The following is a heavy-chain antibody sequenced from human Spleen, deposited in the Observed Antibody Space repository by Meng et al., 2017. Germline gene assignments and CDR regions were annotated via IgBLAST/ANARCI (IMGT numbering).Heavy chain of an antibody. Sequence: SETLSLTCAVSGVSISSSDWWSWVRQPPGKGLEWIGEIFHSGNTNYNPSLKSRATISVDKSKNQFSLKLTSVTAADTAVYYCASGYSSGWPPNDAFDIWGQGTMVTVSS. CDR2: IFHSGNT. CDR3: ASGYSSGWPPNDAFDI. CDR1: GVSISSSDW. D-gene: IGHD6-19*01. J-gene: IGHJ3*02. V-gene: IGHV4-4*02.